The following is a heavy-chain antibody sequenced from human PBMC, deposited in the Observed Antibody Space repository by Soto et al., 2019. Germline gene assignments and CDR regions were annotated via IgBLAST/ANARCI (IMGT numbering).Heavy chain of an antibody. J-gene: IGHJ4*02. CDR2: ISNSGST. V-gene: IGHV4-61*08. D-gene: IGHD3-3*01. CDR3: ARLRITNFGVVHGHYFEY. CDR1: VVSVSSGVYY. Sequence: SETLSLTCSVSVVSVSSGVYYWSWMRQPPGKGLELIGYISNSGSTNYNPSLTSRVAISLDRSRNQFSLKLTSVTAADTAVYYCARLRITNFGVVHGHYFEYLGRGALVNLSS.